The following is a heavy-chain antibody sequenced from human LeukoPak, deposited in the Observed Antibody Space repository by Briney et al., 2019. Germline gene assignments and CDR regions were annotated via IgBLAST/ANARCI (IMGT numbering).Heavy chain of an antibody. CDR1: GDSISSTVYY. Sequence: SETLSLTCTVSGDSISSTVYYWGWIRQPPGKGLEWIGSVYYSGSTYYNPSLKSRVTISMDTSRNQFSLKLRSATAADTAVYYCARGGGRSWYIRWFEPWGQGTLVTVSS. CDR3: ARGGGRSWYIRWFEP. CDR2: VYYSGST. V-gene: IGHV4-39*07. J-gene: IGHJ5*02. D-gene: IGHD6-13*01.